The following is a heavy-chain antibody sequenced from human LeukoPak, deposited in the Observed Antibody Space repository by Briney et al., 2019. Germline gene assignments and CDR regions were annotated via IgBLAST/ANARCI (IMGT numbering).Heavy chain of an antibody. CDR1: GGSISSYY. V-gene: IGHV4-59*01. J-gene: IGHJ4*02. Sequence: SETLSLTCTVSGGSISSYYWSWTRQPPGKGLEWIGYIYYTGSINYNPSLKSRVTISVDTSKNQFSLKLSSVTAADTAVYYCARSSGYGSTHYFDYWGQGTLVTVSS. CDR3: ARSSGYGSTHYFDY. D-gene: IGHD5-12*01. CDR2: IYYTGSI.